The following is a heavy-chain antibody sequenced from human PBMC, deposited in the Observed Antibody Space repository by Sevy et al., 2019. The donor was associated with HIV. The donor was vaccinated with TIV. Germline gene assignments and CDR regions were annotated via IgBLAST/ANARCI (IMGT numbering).Heavy chain of an antibody. Sequence: GGSLRLSCAASGFTFSSYWMHWVRQAPGKGLVWVSRINSDGSSTSYADSVKGRFTISRDNAKNTLYLQMNSLRAEDTAVYYCASQALNCSGGSCYPGWLDPWGQGTLVTVSS. V-gene: IGHV3-74*01. CDR1: GFTFSSYW. CDR2: INSDGSST. D-gene: IGHD2-15*01. J-gene: IGHJ5*02. CDR3: ASQALNCSGGSCYPGWLDP.